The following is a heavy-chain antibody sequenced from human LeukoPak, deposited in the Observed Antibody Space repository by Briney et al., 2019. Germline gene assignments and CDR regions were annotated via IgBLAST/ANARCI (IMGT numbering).Heavy chain of an antibody. V-gene: IGHV4-4*07. J-gene: IGHJ5*02. Sequence: PSETLSLTCTVSGGSFSTYYWSWIRQPAGKGLEWIEHIYTSGTTNYNPSLKSRVTMSIDTSKNQFSLKLSSVTAADTAVYYCARDKRLLVRWGFDPWGQGTLVTVSS. CDR3: ARDKRLLVRWGFDP. CDR2: IYTSGTT. CDR1: GGSFSTYY. D-gene: IGHD3-10*01.